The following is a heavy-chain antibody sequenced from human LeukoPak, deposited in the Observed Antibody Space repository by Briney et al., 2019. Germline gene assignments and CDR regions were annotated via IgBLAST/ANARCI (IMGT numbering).Heavy chain of an antibody. D-gene: IGHD5-18*01. Sequence: ASVKVSCKASGGTFSSYAISWVRQAPGQGLEWMGGIIPIFGTANYARKFQGRVTITADKSTSTAYMELRSLRSDDTAVYYCASGWIQQPHYYYYYYMDVWGKGTTVTVSS. CDR3: ASGWIQQPHYYYYYYMDV. CDR1: GGTFSSYA. V-gene: IGHV1-69*06. CDR2: IIPIFGTA. J-gene: IGHJ6*03.